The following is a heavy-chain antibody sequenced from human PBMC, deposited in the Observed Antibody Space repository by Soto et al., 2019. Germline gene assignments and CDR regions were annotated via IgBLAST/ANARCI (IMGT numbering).Heavy chain of an antibody. CDR2: IYYSGST. Sequence: PSETLFLSCTVSGGSISSGGYYWSWIRQHPGKGLEWIGYIYYSGSTYYNPSLKSRVTISVDTSKNQFSLKLSSVTAADTAVYYCSRDGSPPIWFYPWGQRTLVTVSS. V-gene: IGHV4-31*03. D-gene: IGHD6-13*01. CDR1: GGSISSGGYY. J-gene: IGHJ5*02. CDR3: SRDGSPPIWFYP.